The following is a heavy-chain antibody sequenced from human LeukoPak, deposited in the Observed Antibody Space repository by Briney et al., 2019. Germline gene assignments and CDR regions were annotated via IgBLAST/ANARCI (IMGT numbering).Heavy chain of an antibody. CDR2: INPNSGGT. Sequence: ASVKVSCKASGYTFTGYYMHWVRQAPGQGLEWMGWINPNSGGTNYAQKFQGRVTMTRDTPISTAYMELSRLRSDDTAVYYCARSYCGSTSCPYYYYGMDVWGQGTTVTVSS. D-gene: IGHD2-2*01. J-gene: IGHJ6*02. CDR1: GYTFTGYY. CDR3: ARSYCGSTSCPYYYYGMDV. V-gene: IGHV1-2*02.